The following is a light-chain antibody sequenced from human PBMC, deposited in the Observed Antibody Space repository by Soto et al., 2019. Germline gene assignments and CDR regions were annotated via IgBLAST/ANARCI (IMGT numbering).Light chain of an antibody. J-gene: IGLJ1*01. CDR1: SSDVGGYNY. CDR3: SSYTTNSTRQIV. Sequence: SVLTQPASVSGSPGQSITISCTGTSSDVGGYNYVSWYQQHPGKAPKFMIYDVSNRPSGVSNRFSGSKSGNTASLTISGLQADDDADYYCSSYTTNSTRQIVFGTGTKVTVL. CDR2: DVS. V-gene: IGLV2-14*01.